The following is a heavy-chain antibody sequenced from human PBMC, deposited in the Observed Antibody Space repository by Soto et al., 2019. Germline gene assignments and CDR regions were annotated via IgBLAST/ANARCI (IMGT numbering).Heavy chain of an antibody. CDR2: IRSEANGGTT. V-gene: IGHV3-49*04. CDR1: GFTFGSYA. J-gene: IGHJ4*02. Sequence: PGGSLRLSCTGSGFTFGSYALSWVRQAPGKGLEWVGVIRSEANGGTTDYAASVKGRITISRDDSKGIAYMEINSLQTEDTAVYYCTRYYYESSGYYVYWGQGALVTVSS. CDR3: TRYYYESSGYYVY. D-gene: IGHD3-22*01.